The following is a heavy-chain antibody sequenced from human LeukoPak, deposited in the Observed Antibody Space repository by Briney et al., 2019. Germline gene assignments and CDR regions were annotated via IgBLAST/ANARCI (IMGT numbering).Heavy chain of an antibody. CDR3: ARLKFYDSTGYNPGYYMDV. CDR2: IYITGST. Sequence: SETLSLTCTVSGGSISSYYWSWIRQSAGKGLEWVGHIYITGSTNYNPSLKSRLTMSVDTSKNQFSLKLRSVTAADTAVYYCARLKFYDSTGYNPGYYMDVWGKGITVTVSS. V-gene: IGHV4-4*07. CDR1: GGSISSYY. J-gene: IGHJ6*03. D-gene: IGHD3-22*01.